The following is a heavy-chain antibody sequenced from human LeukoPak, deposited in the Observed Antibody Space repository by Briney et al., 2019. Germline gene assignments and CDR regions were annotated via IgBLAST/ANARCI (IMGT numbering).Heavy chain of an antibody. CDR2: INHSGST. CDR1: GGSFSGYY. CDR3: ARGAPLYCTNGVCSYYYYYYYMDV. V-gene: IGHV4-34*01. J-gene: IGHJ6*03. Sequence: SETLSLTCAVYGGSFSGYYWSWIRQPPGKGLEWIGEINHSGSTNYNLSLKSRVTISVDTSKNQFSLKLSSVTAADTAVYYCARGAPLYCTNGVCSYYYYYYYMDVWGKGTTVTVSS. D-gene: IGHD2-8*01.